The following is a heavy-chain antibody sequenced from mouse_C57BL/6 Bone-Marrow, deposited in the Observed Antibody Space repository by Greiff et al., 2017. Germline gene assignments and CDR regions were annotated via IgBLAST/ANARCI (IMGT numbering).Heavy chain of an antibody. J-gene: IGHJ2*01. CDR1: GYSFTGYY. V-gene: IGHV1-42*01. Sequence: VQLKQSGPELVKPGASVKISCKASGYSFTGYYMNWVKQSPEKSLEWIGEINPSTGGTTYNKKFKAKATLTVDKYSSTAYMQLKVLTSEDSAVYYCARYYYGGTVFDYWGQGTTLTVSS. CDR3: ARYYYGGTVFDY. D-gene: IGHD1-1*01. CDR2: INPSTGGT.